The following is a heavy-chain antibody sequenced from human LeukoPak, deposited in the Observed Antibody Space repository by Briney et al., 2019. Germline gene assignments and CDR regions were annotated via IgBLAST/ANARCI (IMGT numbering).Heavy chain of an antibody. CDR3: ARVAEDPYYYYYIDV. D-gene: IGHD2-21*01. V-gene: IGHV1-18*01. Sequence: GASVKVSCKASGYTFTTYGISWVRQAPGQGLEWMGWITAYNGNTNYAQRLQGRVTMTTDTSTSTAYMGLRSLRSDDTAVYYCARVAEDPYYYYYIDVWGKGTTVTVSS. J-gene: IGHJ6*03. CDR1: GYTFTTYG. CDR2: ITAYNGNT.